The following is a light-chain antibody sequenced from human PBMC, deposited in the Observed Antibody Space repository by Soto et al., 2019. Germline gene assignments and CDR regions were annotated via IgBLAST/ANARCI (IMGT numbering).Light chain of an antibody. CDR3: QQFNSYPLT. Sequence: DIQLTQSPSFLSASVGDRVTITCRASQGINNYLAWYQQKQVKAPNLRIYATSTLQSGGPSRFSGSGSGTEFTITISSLQPGDFAAYDCQQFNSYPLTFGGGTKVEI. J-gene: IGKJ4*01. V-gene: IGKV1-9*01. CDR2: ATS. CDR1: QGINNY.